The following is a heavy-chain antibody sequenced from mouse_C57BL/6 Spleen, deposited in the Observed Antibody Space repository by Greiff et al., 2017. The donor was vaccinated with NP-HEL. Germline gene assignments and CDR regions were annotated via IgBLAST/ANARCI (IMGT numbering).Heavy chain of an antibody. CDR2: IDPETGGT. J-gene: IGHJ1*03. Sequence: QVQLQQSGAELVRPGASVTLSCKASGYTFTDYEMHWVKQTPVHGLEWIGAIDPETGGTAYNQKFKGKAILTADKSSSTAYMELRSLTSEDSAVYYCTLYGSRYFDVWGTGTTVTVSS. CDR3: TLYGSRYFDV. CDR1: GYTFTDYE. V-gene: IGHV1-15*01. D-gene: IGHD1-1*01.